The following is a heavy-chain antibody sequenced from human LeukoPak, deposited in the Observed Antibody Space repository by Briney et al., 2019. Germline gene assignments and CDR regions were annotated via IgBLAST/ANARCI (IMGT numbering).Heavy chain of an antibody. CDR1: GFTFSSYG. CDR3: AKMNYGGNSVDWYFDL. CDR2: ISYDGSNE. J-gene: IGHJ2*01. D-gene: IGHD4-23*01. Sequence: PGGSLRLSCAASGFTFSSYGMHWVRQAPGKGLEWVGVISYDGSNEYYADSVKGRFTISRDNSKNTLYLQMNSLRAEDTAVYYCAKMNYGGNSVDWYFDLWGRGTLVTVSS. V-gene: IGHV3-30*18.